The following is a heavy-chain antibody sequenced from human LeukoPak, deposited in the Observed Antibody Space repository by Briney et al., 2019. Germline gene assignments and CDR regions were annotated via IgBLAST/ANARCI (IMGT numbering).Heavy chain of an antibody. Sequence: SGTLTLTCTVSGGSINNYYWSWIRQPPGTGLEWIGYIYYSGSTNYNPSLKSRVTISVDTSKNQFSLKLSSVTAADTAVYYCARDGSSSWYYFDYWGQGTLVTVSS. CDR2: IYYSGST. CDR3: ARDGSSSWYYFDY. J-gene: IGHJ4*02. D-gene: IGHD6-13*01. CDR1: GGSINNYY. V-gene: IGHV4-59*01.